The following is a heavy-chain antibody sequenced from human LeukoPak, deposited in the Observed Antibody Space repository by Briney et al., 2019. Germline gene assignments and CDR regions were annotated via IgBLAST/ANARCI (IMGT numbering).Heavy chain of an antibody. CDR1: GGSISSSSYY. CDR2: IYYSGST. J-gene: IGHJ6*03. Sequence: SETLSLTCTVSGGSISSSSYYWGWIRQPPGKGLEWIGSIYYSGSTYYNPSLKSRVTISVDTSKNQFSLKLSSVTAADTAVYYCARGTYYYYYMDVWGKGTTVTVSS. V-gene: IGHV4-39*01. CDR3: ARGTYYYYYMDV.